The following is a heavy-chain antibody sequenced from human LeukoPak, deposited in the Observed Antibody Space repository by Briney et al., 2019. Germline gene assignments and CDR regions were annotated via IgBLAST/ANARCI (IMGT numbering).Heavy chain of an antibody. CDR3: ARGQVPLIVVVNPKGEISFGY. J-gene: IGHJ4*02. D-gene: IGHD3-22*01. Sequence: MSSETLSLTCAVYGGSFSGYYWSWIRQPPGKGLEWIGEINHSGSTNYNPSLKSRVTISVDTSKNQFSLKLSSVTAADTAVYYCARGQVPLIVVVNPKGEISFGYWGQGTLVTVSS. CDR2: INHSGST. V-gene: IGHV4-34*01. CDR1: GGSFSGYY.